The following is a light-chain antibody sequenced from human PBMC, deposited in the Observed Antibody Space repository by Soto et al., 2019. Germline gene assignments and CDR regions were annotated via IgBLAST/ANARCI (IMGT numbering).Light chain of an antibody. Sequence: QSVLTQPPSASGTPGQRVTISCSGSRPSIGSNHVYWYQQLPGTAPKLLIYYDNLRPSGVPDRISGSKSGTSASLAISGLQSDDEADYYCAAWDDSLNGRVFGTGTKLTVL. CDR3: AAWDDSLNGRV. CDR2: YDN. V-gene: IGLV1-44*01. CDR1: RPSIGSNH. J-gene: IGLJ1*01.